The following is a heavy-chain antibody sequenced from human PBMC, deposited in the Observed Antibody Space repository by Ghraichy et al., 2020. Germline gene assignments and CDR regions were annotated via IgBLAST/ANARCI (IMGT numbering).Heavy chain of an antibody. D-gene: IGHD3-10*01. V-gene: IGHV3-49*03. CDR3: TRDTPAVGSGSYYYYYGMDV. J-gene: IGHJ6*02. Sequence: GESLNISCTASGFTFGDYAMSWFRQAPGKGLEWVGFIRSKAYGGTTEYAASVKGRFTISRDDSKSIAYLQMNSLKTEDTAVYYCTRDTPAVGSGSYYYYYGMDVWGQGTTVTVSS. CDR2: IRSKAYGGTT. CDR1: GFTFGDYA.